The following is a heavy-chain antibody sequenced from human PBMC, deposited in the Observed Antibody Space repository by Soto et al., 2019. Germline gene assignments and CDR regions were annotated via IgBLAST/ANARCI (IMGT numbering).Heavy chain of an antibody. D-gene: IGHD2-8*01. J-gene: IGHJ6*02. CDR3: ARVGFVGYCPNGVCYYYYYYGMDV. V-gene: IGHV4-34*01. CDR2: INHSGST. CDR1: GGSFSGYY. Sequence: SQTLSLTCAVYGGSFSGYYWSWILQPPGKRLEWIWEINHSGSTNYNPSLKSRVTISVDTSKNQFSLKLSSVTAAETAVYYCARVGFVGYCPNGVCYYYYYYGMDVWGQGTTVTVSS.